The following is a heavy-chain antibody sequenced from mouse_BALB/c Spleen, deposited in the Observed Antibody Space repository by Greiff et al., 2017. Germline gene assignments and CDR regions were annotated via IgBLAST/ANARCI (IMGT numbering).Heavy chain of an antibody. J-gene: IGHJ3*01. Sequence: VQLQQSGAELVKPGASVKLSCTASGFNIKDTYMHWVKQRPEQGLEWIGRIDPANGNTKYDPKFQGKATITADTSSNTAYLQLSSLTSEDTAVYYCARRPLFITTATFAYWGQGTLVTVSA. CDR2: IDPANGNT. CDR1: GFNIKDTY. CDR3: ARRPLFITTATFAY. D-gene: IGHD1-2*01. V-gene: IGHV14-3*02.